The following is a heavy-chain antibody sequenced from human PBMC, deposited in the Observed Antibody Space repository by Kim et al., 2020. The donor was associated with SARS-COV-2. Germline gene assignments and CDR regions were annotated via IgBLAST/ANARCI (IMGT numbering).Heavy chain of an antibody. Sequence: GGSLRLSCAASGFAFSTIAMNWVRQAPGRGLEWVSTISSSGKNYADSVKGRFTISRDDSKNMLYLQMNSLRGEDTATYYCVKGLYYVDYWGQGTLVTVGS. CDR3: VKGLYYVDY. V-gene: IGHV3-23*01. D-gene: IGHD3-10*01. J-gene: IGHJ4*02. CDR2: ISSSGK. CDR1: GFAFSTIA.